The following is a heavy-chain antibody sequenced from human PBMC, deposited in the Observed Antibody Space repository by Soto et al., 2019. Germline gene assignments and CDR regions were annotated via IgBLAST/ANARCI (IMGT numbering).Heavy chain of an antibody. D-gene: IGHD3-22*01. Sequence: QLQLQESGPGLVKPSETLSLTCTVSGGSISSRSYYWGWIRQPPGKGLEWIGSIYYSGSTYYNPSLKSRVIISVDTSKNPFSLKLSSVTAADTAVYYCARQPPDSSGYYYPVGYFDLWGRGTLVTVSS. CDR2: IYYSGST. V-gene: IGHV4-39*01. CDR3: ARQPPDSSGYYYPVGYFDL. CDR1: GGSISSRSYY. J-gene: IGHJ2*01.